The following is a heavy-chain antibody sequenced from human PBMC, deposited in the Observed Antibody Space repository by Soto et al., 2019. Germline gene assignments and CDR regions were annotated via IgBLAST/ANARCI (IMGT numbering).Heavy chain of an antibody. CDR3: AKDQGVKGFGELLAILYGMDV. Sequence: GSLRLSCAASVFTLSNYAMNWVRQGPGKGLEWVSAISGVGDTTYYADSVKGRFTISRDNSKNTLSLQMNSLRAEDTAVYYCAKDQGVKGFGELLAILYGMDVWGPGTTVTVSS. D-gene: IGHD3-10*01. V-gene: IGHV3-23*01. J-gene: IGHJ6*02. CDR2: ISGVGDTT. CDR1: VFTLSNYA.